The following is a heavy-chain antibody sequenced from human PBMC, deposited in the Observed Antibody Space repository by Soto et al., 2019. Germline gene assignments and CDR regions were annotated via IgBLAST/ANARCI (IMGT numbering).Heavy chain of an antibody. CDR3: ARVPRGYDSSGYYFYYYGMDV. J-gene: IGHJ6*02. CDR1: GGSISSSNW. Sequence: PSETLSLTCAVSGGSISSSNWWSWVRQPPGKGLEWIGEIYHSGSTNYNPSPKSRVTISVDKSKNQFSLKLSSVTAADTAVYYCARVPRGYDSSGYYFYYYGMDVWGQGTTVTVSS. CDR2: IYHSGST. V-gene: IGHV4-4*02. D-gene: IGHD3-22*01.